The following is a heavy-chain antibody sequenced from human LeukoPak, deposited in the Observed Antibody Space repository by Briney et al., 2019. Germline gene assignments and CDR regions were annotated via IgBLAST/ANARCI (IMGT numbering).Heavy chain of an antibody. J-gene: IGHJ4*02. CDR3: ARVSSSYDGSGFFDY. D-gene: IGHD3-22*01. V-gene: IGHV3-66*01. CDR1: GFTVSKNY. Sequence: GGSLRLSCAASGFTVSKNYLTWVRQAPGKGLEWVSVIYSGGTTSYADSVKGRFSISRDNSRNTLYLQMNSLRAEDTVVYYCARVSSSYDGSGFFDYWGPGTQVTVSS. CDR2: IYSGGTT.